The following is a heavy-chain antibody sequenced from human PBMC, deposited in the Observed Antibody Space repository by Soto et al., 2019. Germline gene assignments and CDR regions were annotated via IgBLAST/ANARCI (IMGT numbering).Heavy chain of an antibody. J-gene: IGHJ6*02. D-gene: IGHD6-13*01. CDR2: ISAYNGNT. CDR3: ANSDSSRSWPPTYGMDV. V-gene: IGHV1-18*01. Sequence: QVQLVQSGAEVKKPGASVKVSCKASGYTFTSYGISWVRQAPGQGLEWMGWISAYNGNTNYAQKLQGRVTMTTDTSTSTAYMELRSLRSDDKAVYYCANSDSSRSWPPTYGMDVWGQGTTVTVSS. CDR1: GYTFTSYG.